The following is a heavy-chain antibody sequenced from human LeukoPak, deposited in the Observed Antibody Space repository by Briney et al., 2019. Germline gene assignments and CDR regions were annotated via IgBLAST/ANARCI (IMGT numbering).Heavy chain of an antibody. CDR2: IYTGGNT. CDR3: ARDQIAVAGSGGDYYYYYYMDV. CDR1: GGSISTYY. Sequence: SETLSLTCTVSGGSISTYYWSWIRQPAGKGLEWIGRIYTGGNTDYNPSLESRVTVSIDTSKNQFSLNLYSVTAADTAVYFRARDQIAVAGSGGDYYYYYYMDVWGKGTTVTVSS. V-gene: IGHV4-4*07. J-gene: IGHJ6*03. D-gene: IGHD6-19*01.